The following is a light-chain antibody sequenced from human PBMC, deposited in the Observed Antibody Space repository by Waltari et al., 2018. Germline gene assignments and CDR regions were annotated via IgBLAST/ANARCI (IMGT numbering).Light chain of an antibody. CDR2: GVS. CDR3: CSYTTTTTWV. J-gene: IGLJ3*02. Sequence: QSALTQPASVSGSPGQSITISCSGTGSAIGGSNYVSWYQQRPGKAPKLLIYGVSQRPSGVSDRFSGSKSGNRASLTISGLQAEDDSDYYCCSYTTTTTWVFGGGTKLTVL. V-gene: IGLV2-14*03. CDR1: GSAIGGSNY.